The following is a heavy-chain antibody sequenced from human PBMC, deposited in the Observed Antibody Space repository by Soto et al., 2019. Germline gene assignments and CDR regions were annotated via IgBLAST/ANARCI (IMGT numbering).Heavy chain of an antibody. CDR2: IWYDGSNK. V-gene: IGHV3-33*06. J-gene: IGHJ3*02. CDR3: AKYSSSSGNAFDI. D-gene: IGHD6-6*01. Sequence: VQLVESGGGVVQPGRSLRLSCAASGFTFSSYGMHWVRQAPGKGLEWVAVIWYDGSNKYYADSVKGRFTISRDNSKNTLYLQMNSLRAEDTAVYYCAKYSSSSGNAFDIWGQGTMVTVSS. CDR1: GFTFSSYG.